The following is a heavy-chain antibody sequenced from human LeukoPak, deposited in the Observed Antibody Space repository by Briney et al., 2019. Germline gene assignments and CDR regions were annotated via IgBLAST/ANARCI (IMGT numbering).Heavy chain of an antibody. CDR1: GFTFSSYW. V-gene: IGHV3-7*04. CDR2: IKLDGSET. CDR3: ARGYSYVFY. Sequence: GGSLRLSCAASGFTFSSYWMTWVRQAPGKGLEWVANIKLDGSETNYVDSVKGRFTISRDNAKNSLFLQMNSLRAEDTAVYYCARGYSYVFYWGQGTLVTVSS. D-gene: IGHD5-18*01. J-gene: IGHJ4*02.